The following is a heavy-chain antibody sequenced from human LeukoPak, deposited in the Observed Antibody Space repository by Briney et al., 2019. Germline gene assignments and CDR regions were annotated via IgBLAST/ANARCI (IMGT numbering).Heavy chain of an antibody. J-gene: IGHJ2*01. CDR1: GYTFTSYG. Sequence: ASVKVSCKASGYTFTSYGISWVRQAPGQGLEWMGWISAYNGNTNYAQKLQGRVTMTTDTSTSTAYMELRSLRSDDTAVYYCARGGYCSGGSCYDDGPWYFDLWGRGTLVTVSS. D-gene: IGHD2-15*01. CDR2: ISAYNGNT. V-gene: IGHV1-18*01. CDR3: ARGGYCSGGSCYDDGPWYFDL.